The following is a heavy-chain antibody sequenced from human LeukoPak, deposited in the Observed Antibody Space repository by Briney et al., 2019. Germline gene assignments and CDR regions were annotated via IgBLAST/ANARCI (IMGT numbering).Heavy chain of an antibody. CDR2: IWYDGSNK. CDR3: AMEPPGYDYGERYYYGMDV. Sequence: GRSLRLSCAASGFTFSSYGMHWVRQVPGKGLEWVAVIWYDGSNKYYADSVKGRFTISRDNSKNTLYLQMNSLRAEDTAVYYCAMEPPGYDYGERYYYGMDVWGQGTTVTVSS. J-gene: IGHJ6*02. D-gene: IGHD4-17*01. CDR1: GFTFSSYG. V-gene: IGHV3-33*01.